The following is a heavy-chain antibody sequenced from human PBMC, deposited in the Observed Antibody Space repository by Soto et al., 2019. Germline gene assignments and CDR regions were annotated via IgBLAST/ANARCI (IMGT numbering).Heavy chain of an antibody. CDR2: INAGHDNT. Sequence: QVQLVQSGAEVKKPGASVKVSCKASGYTFTSYAMHWVRQAPGQRLEWMGWINAGHDNTKYSQKFQSRVTITWDTSASTAYMELSSLRSEDTAVYYCAREDYDILPGYFSAFEIWGQGTMVTVSS. CDR3: AREDYDILPGYFSAFEI. J-gene: IGHJ3*02. D-gene: IGHD3-9*01. CDR1: GYTFTSYA. V-gene: IGHV1-3*01.